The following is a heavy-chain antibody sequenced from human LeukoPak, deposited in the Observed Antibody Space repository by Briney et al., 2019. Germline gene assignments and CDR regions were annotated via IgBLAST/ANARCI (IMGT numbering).Heavy chain of an antibody. D-gene: IGHD2-21*02. CDR3: ARGGHDFNPFYW. CDR1: GFTFSTYA. V-gene: IGHV3-23*01. Sequence: GGSLRLSCAASGFTFSTYAMGWVRQAPGKGLEGVSRIKGGGGDPFYADSVKGRFTISRDNSKNTLFLQLNSLRAEDSAVYYCARGGHDFNPFYWWGQGTLVTVSS. CDR2: IKGGGGDP. J-gene: IGHJ4*02.